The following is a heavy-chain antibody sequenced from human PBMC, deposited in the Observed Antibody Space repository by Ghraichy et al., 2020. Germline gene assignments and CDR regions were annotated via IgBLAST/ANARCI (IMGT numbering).Heavy chain of an antibody. Sequence: SETLSLTCAVYGGSFSGYYWSWIRQPPGKGLEWIGEINHSGSTNYNPSLKSRVTISVDTSKNQFSLKLSSVTAADTAVYYCARAVGIVVVTAPVRFDPWGQGTLVTVSS. J-gene: IGHJ5*02. CDR3: ARAVGIVVVTAPVRFDP. CDR1: GGSFSGYY. CDR2: INHSGST. V-gene: IGHV4-34*01. D-gene: IGHD2-21*02.